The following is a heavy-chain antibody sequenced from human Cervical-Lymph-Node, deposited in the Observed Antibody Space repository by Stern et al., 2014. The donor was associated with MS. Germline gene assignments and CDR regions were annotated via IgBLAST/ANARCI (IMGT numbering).Heavy chain of an antibody. Sequence: MQLVESGGGLVQPGGSLRLSCAASGFTFSDYYMSWIRQAPGQGLEWVSYISGSGSTIYYAQSVQGRFTIYRGTAKHTLYLQMNSLRAEDTAVYYCARGDYGFDYWGQGTLVTVSS. CDR3: ARGDYGFDY. J-gene: IGHJ4*02. D-gene: IGHD4-17*01. CDR2: ISGSGSTI. CDR1: GFTFSDYY. V-gene: IGHV3-11*01.